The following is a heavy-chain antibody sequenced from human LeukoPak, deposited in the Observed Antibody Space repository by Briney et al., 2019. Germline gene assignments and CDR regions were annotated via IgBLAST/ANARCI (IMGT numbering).Heavy chain of an antibody. V-gene: IGHV1-69*13. CDR2: IIPIFGTA. Sequence: SVKVSCKASGGTFSSYAISWVRQAPGQGLEWMGGIIPIFGTANYAQKFQGRVTITADESTSTAYMELSRLRSEDTDVYYCAGGYCSSTSCYRIREDAFDIWGQGTMVTVSS. CDR3: AGGYCSSTSCYRIREDAFDI. J-gene: IGHJ3*02. D-gene: IGHD2-2*01. CDR1: GGTFSSYA.